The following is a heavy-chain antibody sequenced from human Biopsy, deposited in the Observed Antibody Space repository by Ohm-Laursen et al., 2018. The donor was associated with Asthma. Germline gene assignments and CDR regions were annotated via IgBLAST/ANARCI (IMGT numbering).Heavy chain of an antibody. CDR1: GLSSSAYY. CDR3: ARGPEWSGLDI. J-gene: IGHJ6*02. D-gene: IGHD3-3*01. Sequence: ETLSLTCSMYGLSSSAYYWTWIRPTPGKGLEWIGESDHRGNTNTNATLKSRVTISKAKSANEFSLKMKSVTAADTAIYYCARGPEWSGLDIWGQGTTVTVSS. V-gene: IGHV4-34*01. CDR2: SDHRGNT.